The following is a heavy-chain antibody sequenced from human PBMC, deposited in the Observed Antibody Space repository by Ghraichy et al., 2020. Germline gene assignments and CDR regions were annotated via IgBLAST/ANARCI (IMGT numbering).Heavy chain of an antibody. D-gene: IGHD2-2*01. CDR2: IYHSGST. J-gene: IGHJ3*02. CDR3: ARAGGCSSTSSCRAAAFDI. Sequence: SETLSLTCAVSGGSISSSNWWSWVRQPPGKGLEWIGEIYHSGSTNYNPSLKSRVTISVDKSKNQFSLKLSSVTAADTAVDYCARAGGCSSTSSCRAAAFDIWGQGTMVTVSS. CDR1: GGSISSSNW. V-gene: IGHV4-4*02.